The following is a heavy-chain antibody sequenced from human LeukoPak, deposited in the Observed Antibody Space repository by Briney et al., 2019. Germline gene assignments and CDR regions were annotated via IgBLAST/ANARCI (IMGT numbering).Heavy chain of an antibody. CDR3: ARDSYYDILTGSLDV. D-gene: IGHD3-9*01. J-gene: IGHJ6*02. V-gene: IGHV1-2*02. CDR1: GYTFTGYY. Sequence: ASVKVSCKASGYTFTGYYMHWVRQAPGQGLEWMGWINPNSGGTNYAQKFQGRVTMTRDTSISTAYMELSRLRSDDTAVYYCARDSYYDILTGSLDVWGQGTTVTVSS. CDR2: INPNSGGT.